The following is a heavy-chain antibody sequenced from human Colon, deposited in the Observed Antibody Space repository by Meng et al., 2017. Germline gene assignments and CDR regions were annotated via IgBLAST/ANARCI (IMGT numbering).Heavy chain of an antibody. V-gene: IGHV4-61*08. Sequence: QAHVQESGPRLVRPSETLSLTCTVSGGSVSSGDYYWSWIRQPPGKGLEWLGYVYYTGNTNYNPSLKNRVTISLDTSNNQFSLKLTSMTAADAAIYYCARVNGDFDEAWFDPWGQGNLVTVSS. CDR2: VYYTGNT. D-gene: IGHD2-21*02. CDR1: GGSVSSGDYY. J-gene: IGHJ5*02. CDR3: ARVNGDFDEAWFDP.